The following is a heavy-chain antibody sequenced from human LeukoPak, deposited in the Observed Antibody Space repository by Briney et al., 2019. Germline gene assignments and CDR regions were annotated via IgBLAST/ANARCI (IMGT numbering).Heavy chain of an antibody. D-gene: IGHD2-2*01. CDR1: GFTFSSYS. CDR2: ISSSSSYI. V-gene: IGHV3-21*01. J-gene: IGHJ5*02. CDR3: ARGGRYCSSTSCSKWWFDP. Sequence: GRSLRLSCAASGFTFSSYSMNWVRQAPGKGLEWVSSISSSSSYIYYADSVKGRLTISRDNAKNSLYLQMNSLRAEDTAVYYCARGGRYCSSTSCSKWWFDPWGQGTLVTVSS.